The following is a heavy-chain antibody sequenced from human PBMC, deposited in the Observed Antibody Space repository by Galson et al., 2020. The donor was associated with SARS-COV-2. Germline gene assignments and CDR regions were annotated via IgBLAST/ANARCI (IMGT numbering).Heavy chain of an antibody. CDR3: ARGRQDVTIILGAITGYYYCIDL. V-gene: IGHV4-34*01. D-gene: IGHD3-10*01. J-gene: IGHJ6*02. Sequence: DTMSLTCSAAAGSFSDIFWSCTRQPTGKGWEWVGELKHSGRTRYNPTLKSRITISYDTSRNQFSLKLTSLTAAYAAVYYCARGRQDVTIILGAITGYYYCIDLWGQGTPVTISS. CDR2: LKHSGRT. CDR1: AGSFSDIF.